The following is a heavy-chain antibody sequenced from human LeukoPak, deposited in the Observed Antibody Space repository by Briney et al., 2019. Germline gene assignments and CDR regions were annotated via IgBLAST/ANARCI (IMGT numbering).Heavy chain of an antibody. J-gene: IGHJ4*02. V-gene: IGHV4-38-2*01. CDR3: ARAGGGTSFDY. CDR2: IYHSGST. Sequence: SETLSLTCAVSGYSISSGYYWGWIRQPPGKGLEWIGSIYHSGSTYYNPSLKSRVTISVDTSENQFSLKLSSVTAADTAVYYCARAGGGTSFDYWGQGTLVTVSS. D-gene: IGHD2-2*01. CDR1: GYSISSGYY.